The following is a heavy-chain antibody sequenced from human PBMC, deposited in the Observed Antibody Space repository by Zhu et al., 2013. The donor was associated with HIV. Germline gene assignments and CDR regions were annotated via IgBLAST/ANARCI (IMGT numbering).Heavy chain of an antibody. CDR2: ISPSGGNS. CDR1: GYIFTSNY. J-gene: IGHJ6*03. D-gene: IGHD3-10*01. Sequence: QVQLVQSGAEVKKPGASVKISCQAYGYIFTSNYIHWVRQAPGQGLQWMGVISPSGGNSTYAQMFRGRVSMSRDTSTNTVYMDLSGLRFDDTAVYYCARGDGNWFYLYYMDVWGRGTMITV. CDR3: ARGDGNWFYLYYMDV. V-gene: IGHV1-46*01.